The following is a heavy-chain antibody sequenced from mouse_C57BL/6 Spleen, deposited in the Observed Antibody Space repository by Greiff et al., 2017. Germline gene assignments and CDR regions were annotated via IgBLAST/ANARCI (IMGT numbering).Heavy chain of an antibody. D-gene: IGHD4-1*01. CDR2: INPNNGGT. V-gene: IGHV1-22*01. J-gene: IGHJ1*03. CDR3: AANWDGYFDV. CDR1: GYTFTDYN. Sequence: VQLQQSGPELVKPGASVKMSCKASGYTFTDYNMHWVKQSHGKSLEWIGYINPNNGGTSYNQKFKGKATLTVNKYSSTGYMELRSLTSEDSAAYYCAANWDGYFDVWGTGTTVTVSS.